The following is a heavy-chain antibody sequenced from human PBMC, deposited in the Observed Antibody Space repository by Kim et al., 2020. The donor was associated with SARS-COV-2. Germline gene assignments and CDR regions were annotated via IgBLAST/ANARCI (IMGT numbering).Heavy chain of an antibody. J-gene: IGHJ3*02. Sequence: DSTQGRFTISRDDAKNSLYLQMNSLRAEDTAVYYCARPTNYYDSSGYAFDIWGRGTMVTVSS. D-gene: IGHD3-22*01. CDR3: ARPTNYYDSSGYAFDI. V-gene: IGHV3-11*01.